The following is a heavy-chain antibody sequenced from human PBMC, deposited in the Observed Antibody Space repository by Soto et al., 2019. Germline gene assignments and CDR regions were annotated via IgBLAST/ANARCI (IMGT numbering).Heavy chain of an antibody. CDR3: AKGTTNFNPAEYFQH. V-gene: IGHV3-30*18. CDR1: GFTFSSYG. J-gene: IGHJ1*01. D-gene: IGHD1-7*01. Sequence: HPGGSLRLSCAASGFTFSSYGMHWVRQAPGKGLEWVAVISYDGSNKYYADSVKGRFTISRDNSKNTLYLQMNSLRAEDTAVYYCAKGTTNFNPAEYFQHWGQGTLVTVSS. CDR2: ISYDGSNK.